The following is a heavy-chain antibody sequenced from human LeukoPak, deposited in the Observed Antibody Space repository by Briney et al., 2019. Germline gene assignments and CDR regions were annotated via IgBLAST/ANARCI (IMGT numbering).Heavy chain of an antibody. V-gene: IGHV1-8*01. D-gene: IGHD3-16*01. J-gene: IGHJ4*02. CDR3: ARGLVGEGQFDY. Sequence: GASVKVSCKASGYTFTSYDINWVRQSTGQGLEWMGWMNPNSGNTGYAQKFQGRVTMTRNTSISTAYMELSSLRSEDTAVYYCARGLVGEGQFDYWGQGSLVTVSS. CDR1: GYTFTSYD. CDR2: MNPNSGNT.